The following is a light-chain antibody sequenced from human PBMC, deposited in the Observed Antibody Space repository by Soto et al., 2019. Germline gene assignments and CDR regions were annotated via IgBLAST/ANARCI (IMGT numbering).Light chain of an antibody. CDR1: QSVSNN. CDR2: YES. Sequence: EIMMTKSPGTLSVSPGERATLSCRASQSVSNNLAWYPQQPGQAPRPLIYYESTRATGIPARFSGCRSGTEFTRPISGLPAEDFALFYCQQCNDCASFTFSKGTRLEIK. J-gene: IGKJ5*01. V-gene: IGKV3-15*01. CDR3: QQCNDCASFT.